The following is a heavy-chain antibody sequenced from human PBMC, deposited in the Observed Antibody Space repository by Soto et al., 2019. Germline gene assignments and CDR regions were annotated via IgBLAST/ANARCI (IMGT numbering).Heavy chain of an antibody. J-gene: IGHJ4*02. CDR3: ARDLSAQNYDILTGCHDY. CDR1: GFTFSSYS. V-gene: IGHV3-21*01. CDR2: ISSSSSYI. Sequence: GGSLRLSCAASGFTFSSYSMNWVRQAPGKGLEWVSSISSSSSYIYYADSVKGRFTISRDNAKNSLYLQMNSLRAEDTAVYYCARDLSAQNYDILTGCHDYWGQGSLVTVSS. D-gene: IGHD3-9*01.